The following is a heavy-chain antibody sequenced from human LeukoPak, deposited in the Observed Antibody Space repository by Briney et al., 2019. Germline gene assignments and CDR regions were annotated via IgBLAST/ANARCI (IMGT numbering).Heavy chain of an antibody. Sequence: ASVKVSCKASGYTFTGYYMHWVRQAPGQGLEWMGWINPNSGGTNYAQKFQGRVTMTRDTSISTAYMELSRLRSDDTAVYYCAREGHSGSTAGPDAFDIWGQGTMVTVSS. V-gene: IGHV1-2*02. J-gene: IGHJ3*02. D-gene: IGHD1-26*01. CDR3: AREGHSGSTAGPDAFDI. CDR2: INPNSGGT. CDR1: GYTFTGYY.